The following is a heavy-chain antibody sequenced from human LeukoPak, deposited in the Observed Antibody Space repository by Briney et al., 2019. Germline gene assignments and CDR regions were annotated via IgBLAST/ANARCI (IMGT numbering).Heavy chain of an antibody. V-gene: IGHV2-70*01. Sequence: SGPALVKPTQTLTLTCTFPVFSLSTSGMCVSWIRQPPGKALEWLALIDCDDDKYYITSLKTRLTISTDTSKTPVVLTMTNMAPVDTATYYCARIRYDSSMGYWVSFDSWGQGTLVTVSS. CDR2: IDCDDDK. CDR3: ARIRYDSSMGYWVSFDS. J-gene: IGHJ4*02. D-gene: IGHD3-22*01. CDR1: VFSLSTSGMC.